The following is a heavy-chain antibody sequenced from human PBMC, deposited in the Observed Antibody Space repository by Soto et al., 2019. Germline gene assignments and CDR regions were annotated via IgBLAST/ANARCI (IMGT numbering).Heavy chain of an antibody. CDR2: VYYGGAIFYSGNI. CDR3: VRYDCINMKPYSPEGFHI. Sequence: ASETLSLTCTVSGDSISSSNSHWGWTRQPPGKGLEYIGSVYYGGAIFYSGNIYYNPSLKSRVTISVDTSKNQFSLRLSSVTAADTGVYYCVRYDCINMKPYSPEGFHIWGQGTMVTVSS. D-gene: IGHD2-8*01. V-gene: IGHV4-39*01. J-gene: IGHJ3*02. CDR1: GDSISSSNSH.